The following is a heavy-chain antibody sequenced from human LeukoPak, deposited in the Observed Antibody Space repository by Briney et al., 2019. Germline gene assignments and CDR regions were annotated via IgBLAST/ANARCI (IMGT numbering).Heavy chain of an antibody. D-gene: IGHD3-22*01. CDR3: ARETPYYYDSSGCYYYYYMDV. Sequence: PGGSLRLSCAASGFTFSSYWMTWVRQAPGKGLEWVGNIKGDGSEKYYVDSVKGRFTISRDNAKNSLYLQMNSLRAEDTAVYYCARETPYYYDSSGCYYYYYMDVWGKGTTVTVSS. J-gene: IGHJ6*03. CDR1: GFTFSSYW. V-gene: IGHV3-7*03. CDR2: IKGDGSEK.